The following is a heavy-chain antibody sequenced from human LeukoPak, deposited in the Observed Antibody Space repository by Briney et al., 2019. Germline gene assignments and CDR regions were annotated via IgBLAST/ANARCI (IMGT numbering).Heavy chain of an antibody. CDR1: GGSISSSSYY. D-gene: IGHD2-15*01. CDR2: IYYSGST. CDR3: ARHPRTYCSGGSCYIYYYMDV. J-gene: IGHJ6*03. Sequence: SETLSLTCTVSGGSISSSSYYWGWIRQPPGKGLEWIGSIYYSGSTYYNPSLKSRVTISVDTSKNQFSLKLSSVTAADTAVYYCARHPRTYCSGGSCYIYYYMDVWGKGTTVTVSS. V-gene: IGHV4-39*01.